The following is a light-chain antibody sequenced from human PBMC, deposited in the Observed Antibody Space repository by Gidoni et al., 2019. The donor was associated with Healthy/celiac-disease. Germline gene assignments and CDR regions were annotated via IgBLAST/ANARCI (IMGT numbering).Light chain of an antibody. CDR2: AAS. CDR3: QQSYSTLSFT. Sequence: DIQMTQSPSSLSASVGDRVTITCRASQSISSYLNWYQQKPGKAPKLLIYAASSLQSGVPSRFSSSGSGTDFTLTISSLQPEDFATYYCQQSYSTLSFTFXPXTKVDIK. CDR1: QSISSY. J-gene: IGKJ3*01. V-gene: IGKV1-39*01.